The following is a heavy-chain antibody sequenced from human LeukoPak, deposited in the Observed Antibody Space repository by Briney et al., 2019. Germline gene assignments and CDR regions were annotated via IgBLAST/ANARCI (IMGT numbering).Heavy chain of an antibody. CDR3: ARHQGRACSGGSCYSGGDY. J-gene: IGHJ4*02. CDR1: GYSFTSYW. Sequence: GESLKISCKGSGYSFTSYWIAWVRQMPGKGLEWMGIIYAGDSDTRYSPAFQGQVTISADKSISTAYLQWSSLKASDTAMYYCARHQGRACSGGSCYSGGDYWGQGTLVTVSS. V-gene: IGHV5-51*01. CDR2: IYAGDSDT. D-gene: IGHD2-15*01.